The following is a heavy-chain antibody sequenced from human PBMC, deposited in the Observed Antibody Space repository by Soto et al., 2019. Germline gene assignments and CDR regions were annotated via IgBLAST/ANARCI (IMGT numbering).Heavy chain of an antibody. D-gene: IGHD2-21*02. CDR2: IWYNGNNK. CDR1: GFTFSSYG. J-gene: IGHJ3*01. CDR3: ARELPAVTARDGFVL. Sequence: QVNLVEAGGGVVQPGKSLRLSCAASGFTFSSYGMHWVRQAPGKGLEWVAVIWYNGNNKYFADSVKGRFTISRDNSKKTLYLELDSLRAEDTAVYYRARELPAVTARDGFVLWGQGTMVTVS. V-gene: IGHV3-33*01.